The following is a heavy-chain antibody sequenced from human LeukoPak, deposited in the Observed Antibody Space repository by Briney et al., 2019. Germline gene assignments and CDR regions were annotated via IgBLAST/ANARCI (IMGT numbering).Heavy chain of an antibody. D-gene: IGHD3-10*01. CDR1: GFTFSSYA. V-gene: IGHV3-30*04. J-gene: IGHJ6*04. CDR3: ARDEGSPLWFVELLKVNCYYGMDV. Sequence: GGSLTLSCAASGFTFSSYAMHWGRQAPGKGLELGAVISYDGSNKYYADSVKGRFTISRDNYKNTLYLQMNSLKAEDTDLYYWARDEGSPLWFVELLKVNCYYGMDVWGKG. CDR2: ISYDGSNK.